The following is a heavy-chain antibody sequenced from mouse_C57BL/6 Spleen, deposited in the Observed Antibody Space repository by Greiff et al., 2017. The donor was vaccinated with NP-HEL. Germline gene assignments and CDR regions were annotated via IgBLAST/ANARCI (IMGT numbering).Heavy chain of an antibody. Sequence: EVNVVESGGGLVKPGGSLKLSCAASGFTFSDYGMHWVRQAPEKGLEWVAYISSGSSTIYYADTVKGRFTISRDNAKNTLFLQMTSLRSEDTAMYYCARHGYGYFDYWGQGTTLTVSS. CDR1: GFTFSDYG. J-gene: IGHJ2*01. D-gene: IGHD2-2*01. V-gene: IGHV5-17*01. CDR3: ARHGYGYFDY. CDR2: ISSGSSTI.